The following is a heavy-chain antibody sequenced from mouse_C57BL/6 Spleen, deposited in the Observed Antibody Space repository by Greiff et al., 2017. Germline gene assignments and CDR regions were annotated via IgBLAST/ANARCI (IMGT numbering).Heavy chain of an antibody. Sequence: VQLQQSGAELVMPGASVKLSCKASGYTFTSYWMHWVKQRPGQGLEWIGEIDPSDSYTNYNQKFKGKSTLTVDKSSSTAYMQLSSLTSEDSAVYYCARSLFITTVVAMDYWGQGTSVTVSS. CDR2: IDPSDSYT. V-gene: IGHV1-69*01. D-gene: IGHD1-1*01. CDR1: GYTFTSYW. J-gene: IGHJ4*01. CDR3: ARSLFITTVVAMDY.